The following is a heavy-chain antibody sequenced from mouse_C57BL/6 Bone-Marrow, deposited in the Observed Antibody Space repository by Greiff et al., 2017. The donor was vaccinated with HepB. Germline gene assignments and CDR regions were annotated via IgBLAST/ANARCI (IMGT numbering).Heavy chain of an antibody. CDR2: IYPGGGYT. D-gene: IGHD1-1*01. J-gene: IGHJ4*01. CDR3: ASYGSSRYYAMDY. Sequence: VQLQQSGAELVRPGTSVKMSCKASGYTFTNYWIGWAKQRPGHGLEWIGDIYPGGGYTNYNEKFKGKATLTADKSSSTAYMQLSSLTSEDSAIYYCASYGSSRYYAMDYWGQGTSVTVSS. V-gene: IGHV1-63*01. CDR1: GYTFTNYW.